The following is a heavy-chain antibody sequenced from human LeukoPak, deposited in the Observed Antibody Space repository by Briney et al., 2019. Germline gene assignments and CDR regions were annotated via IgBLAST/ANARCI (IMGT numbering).Heavy chain of an antibody. Sequence: GGSLRFSSAASGFTFSSYWMSWVRQAPGKGLEWVSYISSSGSTIYYADSVKGRFTISRDNAKNSLYLQMNSLRAEDTAVYYCAELGITMIGGVWGKGTTVTISS. J-gene: IGHJ6*04. V-gene: IGHV3-48*04. CDR1: GFTFSSYW. CDR3: AELGITMIGGV. CDR2: ISSSGSTI. D-gene: IGHD3-10*02.